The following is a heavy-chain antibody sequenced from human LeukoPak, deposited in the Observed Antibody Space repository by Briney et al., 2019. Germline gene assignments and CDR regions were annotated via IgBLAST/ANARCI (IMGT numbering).Heavy chain of an antibody. Sequence: ASVKVSCKASGYTFTGYYMHWVRQAPGQGLESMGWINPNSGGTNYAQKFQGRVTMTRDTSISTAYMELSRLRSDDTAVYYCARDGCSSTSCPPWNYYYYMDVWGKGTTVTVSS. J-gene: IGHJ6*03. CDR1: GYTFTGYY. D-gene: IGHD2-2*01. CDR2: INPNSGGT. V-gene: IGHV1-2*02. CDR3: ARDGCSSTSCPPWNYYYYMDV.